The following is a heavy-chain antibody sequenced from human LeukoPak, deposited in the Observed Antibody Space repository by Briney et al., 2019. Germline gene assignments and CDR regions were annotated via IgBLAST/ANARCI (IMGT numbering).Heavy chain of an antibody. CDR3: ARDSEGDGYNFDT. CDR1: GFTFSNYG. V-gene: IGHV3-23*01. J-gene: IGHJ5*02. Sequence: GGSLRLSCAASGFTFSNYGMIWVRQAPGKGLEWVSAIGGSGDTTYYTDSVRGRFTIARDNSKNTMYLQMNSLRADDTAVYYCARDSEGDGYNFDTWGRGTLVTVSS. CDR2: IGGSGDTT. D-gene: IGHD5-24*01.